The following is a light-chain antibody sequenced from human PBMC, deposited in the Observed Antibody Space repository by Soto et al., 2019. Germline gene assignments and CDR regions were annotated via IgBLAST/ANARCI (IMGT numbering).Light chain of an antibody. J-gene: IGLJ3*02. Sequence: QSLLTQPPSASGSPGQSVTISCTGTSNDVGGYNYVSWYQQHPGKAPKVMIYEVSKRPSGVPDRFSGSKSGNTASLTVSGLQAEDEADYYCSSYAGSNNWVFGGGTKVTVL. CDR1: SNDVGGYNY. V-gene: IGLV2-8*01. CDR3: SSYAGSNNWV. CDR2: EVS.